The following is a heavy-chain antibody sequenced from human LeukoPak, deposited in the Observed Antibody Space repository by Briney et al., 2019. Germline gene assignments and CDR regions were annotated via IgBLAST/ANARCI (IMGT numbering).Heavy chain of an antibody. CDR1: GGSFSGYY. Sequence: SETLSLTCAVYGGSFSGYYWSWIRQPPGKGLEWIGEINHSGSTNYNPSLKSRVTISVDTSKNQFSLKLSPVTAADTAVYYCARGRYCSSTSCYMFWFDPWGQGTLVTVSS. CDR2: INHSGST. D-gene: IGHD2-2*02. CDR3: ARGRYCSSTSCYMFWFDP. J-gene: IGHJ5*02. V-gene: IGHV4-34*01.